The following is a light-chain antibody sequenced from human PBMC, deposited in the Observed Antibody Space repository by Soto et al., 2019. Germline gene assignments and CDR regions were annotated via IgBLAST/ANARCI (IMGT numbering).Light chain of an antibody. J-gene: IGLJ2*01. Sequence: HPHSTSDSPGETAIISCTRRSGTIACNHVQWYQQLPGNAPSTVVYEYNHRPSGVPDRFSVSIDSSSSSAALTISGLETEDEAHCYAQSYDSSNRGFAGG. CDR2: EYN. CDR3: QSYDSSNRG. V-gene: IGLV6-57*03. CDR1: SGTIACNH.